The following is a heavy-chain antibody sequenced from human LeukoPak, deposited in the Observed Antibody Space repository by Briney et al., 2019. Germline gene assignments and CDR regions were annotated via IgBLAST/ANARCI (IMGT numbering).Heavy chain of an antibody. J-gene: IGHJ5*01. V-gene: IGHV3-48*03. CDR2: ITSSGSTV. Sequence: GGSLRLSCAASGFTFSSYEMNWVRQAPGKGLEWVSYITSSGSTVYYADSVKGRFTISRDNSKNTLYLQMNSLRVEDTATYYCAKDRPNYYESNGHYYRRDGDSWGQGTLVTVSS. CDR3: AKDRPNYYESNGHYYRRDGDS. CDR1: GFTFSSYE. D-gene: IGHD3-22*01.